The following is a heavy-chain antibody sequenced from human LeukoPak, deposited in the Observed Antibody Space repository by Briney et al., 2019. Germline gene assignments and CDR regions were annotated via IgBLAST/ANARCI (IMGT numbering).Heavy chain of an antibody. J-gene: IGHJ4*02. V-gene: IGHV3-23*01. CDR1: GFTFSSYA. CDR3: AKDLESSGWYGD. CDR2: ISGSGGST. Sequence: HPGGSRRLSCAASGFTFSSYAMSWVRQAPGKGLEWVSAISGSGGSTYYADSVKGRFTISRDNSKNTLYLQMNSLRAEDTAVYYCAKDLESSGWYGDWGQGTLVTVSS. D-gene: IGHD6-19*01.